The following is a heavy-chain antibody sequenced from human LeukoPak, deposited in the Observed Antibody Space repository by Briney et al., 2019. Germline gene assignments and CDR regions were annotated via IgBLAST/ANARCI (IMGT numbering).Heavy chain of an antibody. CDR2: IYYSGST. J-gene: IGHJ5*02. CDR3: ARGVVTLNRFDP. V-gene: IGHV4-59*08. CDR1: GGSISSYY. Sequence: SEPLSLTCTVSGGSISSYYWSWIRQPPGKGLEWIGYIYYSGSTNYKSSLKSRVTISVDTSKNQFSLKLSSVTAADTAVYYCARGVVTLNRFDPWGQGTLVTVSS. D-gene: IGHD2-21*02.